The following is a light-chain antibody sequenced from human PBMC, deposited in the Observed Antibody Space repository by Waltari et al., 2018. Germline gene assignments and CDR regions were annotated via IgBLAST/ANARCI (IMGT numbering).Light chain of an antibody. Sequence: QSVLTQPPSASGTPGQRVTISCSGSNSNIGSFTVTWYEHLPGTAPKLLIYSNDQLPSGVPDRFSGSKSGTSASLAITGLHSEDEADYYCASWDDSLNGLIFGAGTKLTVL. CDR3: ASWDDSLNGLI. V-gene: IGLV1-44*01. CDR2: SND. CDR1: NSNIGSFT. J-gene: IGLJ2*01.